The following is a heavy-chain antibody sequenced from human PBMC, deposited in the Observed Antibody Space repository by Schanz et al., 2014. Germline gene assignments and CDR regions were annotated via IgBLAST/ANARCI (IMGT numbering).Heavy chain of an antibody. D-gene: IGHD3-10*01. CDR2: IGNGGVTI. CDR3: ARIGGSVFDY. V-gene: IGHV3-11*01. CDR1: GFPFSDYF. Sequence: QVQLVDSGRGLVKPGGSLRLSCTASGFPFSDYFMAWIRQPPGRGLEWVSYIGNGGVTIYYADSVKGRFTISRDNSKNSLYLQMNSLRAEDTAVYYCARIGGSVFDYWAQGTLVTVSS. J-gene: IGHJ4*02.